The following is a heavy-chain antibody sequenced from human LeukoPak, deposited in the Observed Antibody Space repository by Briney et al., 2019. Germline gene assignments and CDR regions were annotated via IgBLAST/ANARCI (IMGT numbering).Heavy chain of an antibody. J-gene: IGHJ6*02. Sequence: GGSLRLSCAASGFTFSSYTIHWVRQPPGKGLEWVAVISFDGSNEYYADSVKGRFTISRDNSKNTLYLQMNSLRAEDTAVYYCARGYCSSTSCSKYYYYYYGMDVWGQGTTVTVSS. CDR2: ISFDGSNE. CDR3: ARGYCSSTSCSKYYYYYYGMDV. D-gene: IGHD2-2*01. V-gene: IGHV3-30-3*01. CDR1: GFTFSSYT.